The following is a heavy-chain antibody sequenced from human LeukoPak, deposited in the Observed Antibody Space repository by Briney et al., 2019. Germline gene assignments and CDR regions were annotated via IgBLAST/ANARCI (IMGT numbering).Heavy chain of an antibody. CDR2: SNPHSGGT. D-gene: IGHD5-24*01. V-gene: IGHV1-2*02. J-gene: IGHJ4*02. CDR3: ARAIELATTDFVF. Sequence: ASVKVSCKTSGYTFTGYYIHWVRQAPGQGLERMGWSNPHSGGTNHAQKFRGRVTLTRDTSISTAYMELSSLTPDDTAIYYCARAIELATTDFVFWGQGTLVTVFS. CDR1: GYTFTGYY.